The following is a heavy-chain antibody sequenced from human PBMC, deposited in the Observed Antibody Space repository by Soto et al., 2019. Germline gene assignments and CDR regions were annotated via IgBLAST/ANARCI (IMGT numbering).Heavy chain of an antibody. CDR3: ATPRKNYYYYGMDV. Sequence: SETLSLTCGVYNGSFSGYYGTWIRQPPGKGLEWIGEINPAGTITYNPSLRSRVTISVDTSKSQFSLKLTSVTAADTAVYYCATPRKNYYYYGMDVWGQGTTVTVSS. J-gene: IGHJ6*02. CDR2: INPAGTI. CDR1: NGSFSGYY. V-gene: IGHV4-34*01.